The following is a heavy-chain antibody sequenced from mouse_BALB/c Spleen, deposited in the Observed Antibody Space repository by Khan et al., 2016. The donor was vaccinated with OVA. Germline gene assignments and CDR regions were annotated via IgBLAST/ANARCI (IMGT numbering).Heavy chain of an antibody. V-gene: IGHV5-6-3*01. J-gene: IGHJ4*01. CDR1: GFTFSSYG. D-gene: IGHD1-1*01. CDR2: INSNGGST. Sequence: EVELVESGGGLVQPGGSLKLSCAASGFTFSSYGMSWVRQTPDKRLELVATINSNGGSTYYPDSVKGRFTISRDNAKNTLYLQMSSLKSEDTAVYYCAMYGSSYGDYAMDYWGQGTSVTVSS. CDR3: AMYGSSYGDYAMDY.